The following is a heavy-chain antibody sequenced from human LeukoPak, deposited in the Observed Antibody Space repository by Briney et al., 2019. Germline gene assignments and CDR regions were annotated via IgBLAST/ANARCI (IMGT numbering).Heavy chain of an antibody. CDR1: GFTFSSYS. CDR3: ARAGGSTVSHSDY. Sequence: GGSLRLSCAASGFTFSSYSMNWVRQAPGKGLEWVSSISSSTSYIYYADSVKGRFTISKDNAKNSLYLQMNSLRAEDTAVYYCARAGGSTVSHSDYWGQGTLVTVSS. V-gene: IGHV3-21*01. D-gene: IGHD4-17*01. CDR2: ISSSTSYI. J-gene: IGHJ4*02.